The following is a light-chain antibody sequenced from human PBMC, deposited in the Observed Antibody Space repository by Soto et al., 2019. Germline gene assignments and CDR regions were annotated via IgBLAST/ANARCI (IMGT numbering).Light chain of an antibody. CDR1: SSDVGGYNY. Sequence: QSALTQPASVSGSPGQSITISCTGTSSDVGGYNYVSWYQQHPGKAPKLMIYDVTNRPSGVSNRFSGSKSGNTASLTISGLPAEDEADYYCSSYTSSITLVFGGWTQLTVL. V-gene: IGLV2-14*01. CDR3: SSYTSSITLV. CDR2: DVT. J-gene: IGLJ2*01.